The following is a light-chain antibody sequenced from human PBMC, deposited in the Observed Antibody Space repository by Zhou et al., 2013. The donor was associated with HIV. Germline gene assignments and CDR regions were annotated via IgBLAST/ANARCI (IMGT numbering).Light chain of an antibody. CDR3: QQYKTYPRT. CDR1: QSISSF. J-gene: IGKJ1*01. CDR2: SAS. Sequence: DIQMTQSPSSLSASVGDRVTITCRTSQSISSFLNWYQQKPGKAPNLLIYSASSLHSGVPSRFSGSGSGTDFTLTISSLQPEDFATYFCQQYKTYPRTFGQGTKLEIK. V-gene: IGKV1-39*01.